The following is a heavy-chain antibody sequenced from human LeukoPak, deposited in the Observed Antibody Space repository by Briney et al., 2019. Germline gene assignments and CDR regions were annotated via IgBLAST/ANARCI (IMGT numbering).Heavy chain of an antibody. J-gene: IGHJ4*02. Sequence: PSGTLSLTCAVSGGSVNSNNWWSWVRQSPEKGLEWIGEIYHSGSTNYNPSLKSRITISLDKSKNQFSLNLYSVTAGDTAVYYCATYLPESSGYRFEYWGQGTLVTVSS. CDR3: ATYLPESSGYRFEY. D-gene: IGHD3-22*01. CDR1: GGSVNSNNW. V-gene: IGHV4-4*02. CDR2: IYHSGST.